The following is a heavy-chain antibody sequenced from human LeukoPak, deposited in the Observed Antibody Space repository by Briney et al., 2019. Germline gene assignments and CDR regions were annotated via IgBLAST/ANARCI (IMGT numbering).Heavy chain of an antibody. J-gene: IGHJ4*02. Sequence: QPGGSLRLSCAASGFTFSSYGMHWVRRAPARGRGGGAVISYDRSNKYYADSVKGRFTISRDNSKNTLYLQMNSLRAEDTAVYYCAKEAYYYDSSAYPPDYWGQGTLVTVSS. D-gene: IGHD3-22*01. CDR1: GFTFSSYG. CDR2: ISYDRSNK. V-gene: IGHV3-30*18. CDR3: AKEAYYYDSSAYPPDY.